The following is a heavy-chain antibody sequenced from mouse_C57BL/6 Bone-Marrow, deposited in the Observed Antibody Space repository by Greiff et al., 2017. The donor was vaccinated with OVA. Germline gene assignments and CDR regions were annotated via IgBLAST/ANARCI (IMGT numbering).Heavy chain of an antibody. V-gene: IGHV1-50*01. J-gene: IGHJ3*01. Sequence: QVQLQQPGAELVKPGASVKLSCKASGYTFTSYWMQWVKQRPGQGLEWIGEIDPSDSYTNYNQKFKGKATLTVDTSSSTAYMQLSSLTSEDSAVYYCAILGYDGYYAWFADWGQGTLVTVSA. D-gene: IGHD2-3*01. CDR3: AILGYDGYYAWFAD. CDR1: GYTFTSYW. CDR2: IDPSDSYT.